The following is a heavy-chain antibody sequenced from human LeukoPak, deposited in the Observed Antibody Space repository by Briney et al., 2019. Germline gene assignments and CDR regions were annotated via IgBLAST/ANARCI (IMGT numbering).Heavy chain of an antibody. Sequence: SQTLSLTCAVYGGSFSGYYWTWIRQSPGKGLEWIWEINPSGSTYYNPSLKSRLTLSRDTPKNQFSLRLSSVTAADTAVYYCARGRQEISMILVVMTGVSYYLDVWGIGTTVTVS. D-gene: IGHD3-22*01. CDR3: ARGRQEISMILVVMTGVSYYLDV. V-gene: IGHV4-34*01. CDR2: INPSGST. J-gene: IGHJ6*03. CDR1: GGSFSGYY.